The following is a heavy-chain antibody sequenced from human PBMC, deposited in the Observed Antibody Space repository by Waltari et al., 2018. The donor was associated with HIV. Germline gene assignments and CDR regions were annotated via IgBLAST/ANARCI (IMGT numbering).Heavy chain of an antibody. J-gene: IGHJ1*01. CDR3: ARGPHTSIFGVVKYFQP. Sequence: QVQLQQWGTGLLMPSETLSLTCAVYCGSFTAYYCTWIRQSPGNGLEWIGEIDHSGSTNYNPSLKSRVTISVDASKNQFSLKLTSVTAADTGLYYCARGPHTSIFGVVKYFQPWGQGTLVIVSS. D-gene: IGHD3-3*01. V-gene: IGHV4-34*02. CDR1: CGSFTAYY. CDR2: IDHSGST.